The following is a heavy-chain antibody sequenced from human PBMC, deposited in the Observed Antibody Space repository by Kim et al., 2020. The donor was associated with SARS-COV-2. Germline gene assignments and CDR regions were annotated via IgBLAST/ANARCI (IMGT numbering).Heavy chain of an antibody. J-gene: IGHJ4*02. CDR1: GYGFTSNY. CDR2: VYPNDGTT. V-gene: IGHV1-46*01. D-gene: IGHD1-1*01. Sequence: ASVKVSCKTSGYGFTSNYLHWVRLAPGQGLEWMGMVYPNDGTTTYAQKFQGRVTMTSDTPTRTGYMELSSLTSEDTAVYYCARDLEGFDYWGQGPLVTVSS. CDR3: ARDLEGFDY.